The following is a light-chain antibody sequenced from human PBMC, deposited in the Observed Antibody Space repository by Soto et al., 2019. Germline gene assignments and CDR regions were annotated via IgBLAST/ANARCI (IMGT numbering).Light chain of an antibody. CDR2: DVA. J-gene: IGLJ3*02. CDR3: NSYTSSSTWV. V-gene: IGLV2-14*01. Sequence: QSALTQPASVSGSPGQAITISCTGTSSDVGNSNFVSWFQQHPGKAPKLMIYDVANRPSGVSDRFSGSKSGNTASLTISGLQAEEEADYYCNSYTSSSTWVFGGGTQLTVL. CDR1: SSDVGNSNF.